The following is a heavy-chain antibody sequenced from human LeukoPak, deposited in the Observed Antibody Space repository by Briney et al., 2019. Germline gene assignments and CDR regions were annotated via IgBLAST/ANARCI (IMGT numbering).Heavy chain of an antibody. CDR3: AVGGLDYGDYDWFDP. Sequence: SSVNVSCMPSVWTVISYVIIWVGQAPGQGLEWVGGIIPICGTANYAQKFQGRVTITADESTSTAYMELSSLRSEDTAVYYCAVGGLDYGDYDWFDPWGQGTLVTVSS. CDR2: IIPICGTA. D-gene: IGHD4-17*01. V-gene: IGHV1-69*13. CDR1: VWTVISYV. J-gene: IGHJ5*02.